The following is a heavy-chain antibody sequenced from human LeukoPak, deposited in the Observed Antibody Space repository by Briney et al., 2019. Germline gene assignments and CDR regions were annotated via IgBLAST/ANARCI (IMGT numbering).Heavy chain of an antibody. J-gene: IGHJ4*02. V-gene: IGHV4-34*01. CDR1: GGSFSGYY. CDR3: ARESTTVAGTFDY. Sequence: KPSETLSLTCAVYGGSFSGYYWSWIRQPPGKGLEWIGEINHSGSTNYNPSLKSRVTISVDTSKNQFSLKLSSVTAADTAMYYCARESTTVAGTFDYWGLGTLVTVSS. D-gene: IGHD6-19*01. CDR2: INHSGST.